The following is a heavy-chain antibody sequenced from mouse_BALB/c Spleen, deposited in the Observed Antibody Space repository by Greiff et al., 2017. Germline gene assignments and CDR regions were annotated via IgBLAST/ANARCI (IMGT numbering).Heavy chain of an antibody. Sequence: EVQRVESGGGLVQPGGSRKLSCAASGFTFSSFGMHWVRQAPEKGLEWVAYISSGSSTIYYADTVKGRFTISRDNPKNTLFLQMTSLRSEDTAMYYCARNGNYEDAMDYWGQGTSVTVSS. CDR3: ARNGNYEDAMDY. V-gene: IGHV5-17*02. CDR2: ISSGSSTI. J-gene: IGHJ4*01. CDR1: GFTFSSFG. D-gene: IGHD2-1*01.